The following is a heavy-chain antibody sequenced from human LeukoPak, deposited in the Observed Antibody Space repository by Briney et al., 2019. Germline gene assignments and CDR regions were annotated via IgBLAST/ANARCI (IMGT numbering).Heavy chain of an antibody. V-gene: IGHV4-34*01. CDR2: INHSGST. CDR3: ARDIQYYYDSSGLGFWAFDI. J-gene: IGHJ3*02. D-gene: IGHD3-22*01. CDR1: GGSFSGYY. Sequence: SETLSLTCAVYGGSFSGYYWSWIRQPPGKGLERIGEINHSGSTNYDPSLKSRVTISVDTSKNQFSLKLSSVTAADTAVYYCARDIQYYYDSSGLGFWAFDIWGQGTMVTVSS.